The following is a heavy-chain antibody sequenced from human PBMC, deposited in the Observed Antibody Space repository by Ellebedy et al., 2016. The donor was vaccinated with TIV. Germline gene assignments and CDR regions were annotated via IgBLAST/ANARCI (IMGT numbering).Heavy chain of an antibody. CDR2: ISGGGGST. V-gene: IGHV3-23*01. D-gene: IGHD6-13*01. Sequence: GGSLRLXXAASGFTFSDYAISWVRQAPGKGLEWVSGISGGGGSTNNADSVKGRFTISRDNSRNTVYLQMNSLRAEDTAVYYCARGPPIAARTSWFDPWGQGTLVTVSS. CDR1: GFTFSDYA. CDR3: ARGPPIAARTSWFDP. J-gene: IGHJ5*02.